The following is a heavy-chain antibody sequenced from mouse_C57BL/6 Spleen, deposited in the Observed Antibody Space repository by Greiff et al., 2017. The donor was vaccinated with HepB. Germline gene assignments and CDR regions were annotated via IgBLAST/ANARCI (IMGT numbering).Heavy chain of an antibody. Sequence: EVQLQQSGPGLVKPSQSLSLTCSVTGYSITSGYYWNWIRQFPGNKLEWMGYISYDGSNNYNPSLKNRISISRDKSKNQFFLKLNSVTTEDTSTYYCASVGYGSSYGWYFDVWGTGTTVTVSS. J-gene: IGHJ1*03. CDR2: ISYDGSN. V-gene: IGHV3-6*01. D-gene: IGHD1-1*01. CDR1: GYSITSGYY. CDR3: ASVGYGSSYGWYFDV.